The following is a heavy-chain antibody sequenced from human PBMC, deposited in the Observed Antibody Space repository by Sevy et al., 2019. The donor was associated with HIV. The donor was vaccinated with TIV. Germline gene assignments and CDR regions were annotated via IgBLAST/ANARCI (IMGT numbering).Heavy chain of an antibody. V-gene: IGHV4-59*01. J-gene: IGHJ6*02. CDR3: ARVSAEYAIFARDYYYGMDV. CDR2: IYYSGST. CDR1: GGSISSYY. D-gene: IGHD3-3*01. Sequence: SETLSLTCTVSGGSISSYYWSWIWQPPGKGLEWIGYIYYSGSTNYNPSLKSRVTISVDTSKNQFSLKLSSVTAADTAVYYCARVSAEYAIFARDYYYGMDVWGQGTTVTVSS.